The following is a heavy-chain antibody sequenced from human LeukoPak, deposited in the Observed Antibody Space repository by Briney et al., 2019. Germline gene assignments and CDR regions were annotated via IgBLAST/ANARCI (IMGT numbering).Heavy chain of an antibody. CDR3: ARQTGSGLFILP. Sequence: PSETLSLTCTVSGDSISSGDYYWSWIRQPAGKGLEWIGRISSSGSTNYNPSLKSRVTISVDTSKNQFSLRLTSVTAADTAVYYCARQTGSGLFILPGGQGTLVTVSS. CDR1: GDSISSGDYY. CDR2: ISSSGST. J-gene: IGHJ4*02. V-gene: IGHV4-61*02. D-gene: IGHD3/OR15-3a*01.